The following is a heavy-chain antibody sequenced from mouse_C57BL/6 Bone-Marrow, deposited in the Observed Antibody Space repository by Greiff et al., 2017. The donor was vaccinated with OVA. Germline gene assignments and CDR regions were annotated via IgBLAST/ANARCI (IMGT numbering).Heavy chain of an antibody. V-gene: IGHV1-81*01. Sequence: QVQLQQSGAELARPGASVKLSCKASGYTFTSYGISWVKQRTGQGLEWIGEIYPRSGNTYYNEKFKGKATLTADKSSSTAYMELRSLTSEYSAVYFCAYYYGSIRFAYWGQGTLVTVSA. CDR1: GYTFTSYG. CDR2: IYPRSGNT. J-gene: IGHJ3*01. D-gene: IGHD1-1*01. CDR3: AYYYGSIRFAY.